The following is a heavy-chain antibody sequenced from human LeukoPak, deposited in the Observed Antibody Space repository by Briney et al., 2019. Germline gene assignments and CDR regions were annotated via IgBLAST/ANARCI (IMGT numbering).Heavy chain of an antibody. Sequence: GRSLRPSCAASGFTFGDYYMSCIRHAPRDGLEWVSYISSSGTTIYYADSVKGRFTISRDNAKNSLYLQMNSLRAEDTAVYYCARDDGRSFWSGYSGEGGEYFDYWGQGTLVTVSS. V-gene: IGHV3-11*04. CDR2: ISSSGTTI. CDR1: GFTFGDYY. D-gene: IGHD3-3*01. J-gene: IGHJ4*02. CDR3: ARDDGRSFWSGYSGEGGEYFDY.